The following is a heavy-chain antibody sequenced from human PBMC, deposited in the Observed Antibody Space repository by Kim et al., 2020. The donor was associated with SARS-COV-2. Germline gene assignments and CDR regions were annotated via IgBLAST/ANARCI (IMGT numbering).Heavy chain of an antibody. V-gene: IGHV1-46*01. CDR3: ARDLGCSSTSCYALSY. CDR1: GYTFTSYY. Sequence: ASVKVSCKASGYTFTSYYMHWVRQAPGQGLEWMGIINPSGGSTSYAQKFQGRVTMTRDTSTSTVYMELSSLRSEDTAVYYCARDLGCSSTSCYALSYWGQGTLVTVSS. CDR2: INPSGGST. D-gene: IGHD2-2*01. J-gene: IGHJ4*02.